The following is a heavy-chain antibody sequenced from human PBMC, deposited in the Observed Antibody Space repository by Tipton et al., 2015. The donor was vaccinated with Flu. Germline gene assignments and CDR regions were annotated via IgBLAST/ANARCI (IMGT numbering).Heavy chain of an antibody. Sequence: SLRLSCAASGFTFDSYAMNWVRQAPGKGLEWVSLISASGTYTYYAASVKGRFTISRDNSKNRLYLQMDSLRPEDTALYQCAKEKVSEFYDKRGYDPEYFQHWGQGTLVAVSS. CDR1: GFTFDSYA. CDR3: AKEKVSEFYDKRGYDPEYFQH. J-gene: IGHJ1*01. V-gene: IGHV3-23*01. CDR2: ISASGTYT. D-gene: IGHD3-22*01.